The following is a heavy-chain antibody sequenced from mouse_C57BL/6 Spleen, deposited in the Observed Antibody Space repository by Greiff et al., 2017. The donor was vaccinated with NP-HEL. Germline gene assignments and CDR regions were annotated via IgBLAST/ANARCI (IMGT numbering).Heavy chain of an antibody. CDR3: ARPTGAAFAY. Sequence: QVQLQQPGAELVMPGASVKLSCKASSYTFTSYWMHWVKQRPGQGLEWIGEIDPSDSYTNYNQKFKGKSTLTVDKSSSTAYMQLSSLTSEDSAVYYCARPTGAAFAYWGQGTLVTVSA. V-gene: IGHV1-69*01. J-gene: IGHJ3*01. CDR2: IDPSDSYT. D-gene: IGHD1-1*01. CDR1: SYTFTSYW.